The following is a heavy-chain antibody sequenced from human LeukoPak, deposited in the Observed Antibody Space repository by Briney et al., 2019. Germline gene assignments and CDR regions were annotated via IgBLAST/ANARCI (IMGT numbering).Heavy chain of an antibody. V-gene: IGHV3-48*04. Sequence: GGSLRLSYAASGFTFSSYSMNWVRQAPGKGLEWVSYISSSSSTIYYADSVKGRFTISRDNAKNSLYLQMNSLRAEDTAVYYCARGDGGAVAGAQNYWGQGTLVTVSS. CDR2: ISSSSSTI. CDR1: GFTFSSYS. CDR3: ARGDGGAVAGAQNY. D-gene: IGHD6-19*01. J-gene: IGHJ4*02.